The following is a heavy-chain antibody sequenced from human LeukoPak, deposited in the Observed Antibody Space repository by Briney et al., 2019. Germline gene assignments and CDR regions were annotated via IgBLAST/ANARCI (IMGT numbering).Heavy chain of an antibody. J-gene: IGHJ4*02. CDR3: ARDTGGSYHRPAFDY. CDR2: INPNSGGT. Sequence: ASVKVSCKASGYTFTGYYMHWVRQAPGQGLEWMGWINPNSGGTNYAQKFQGRVTMTRDTSISTAYMELSRLRSDDTAVYYCARDTGGSYHRPAFDYWGQGTLVTVSS. CDR1: GYTFTGYY. V-gene: IGHV1-2*02. D-gene: IGHD1-26*01.